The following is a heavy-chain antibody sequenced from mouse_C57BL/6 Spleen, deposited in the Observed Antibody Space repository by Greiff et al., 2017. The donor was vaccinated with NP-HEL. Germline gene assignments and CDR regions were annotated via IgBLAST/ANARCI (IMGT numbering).Heavy chain of an antibody. Sequence: VKLVESGAELVRPGASVKLSCKASGYTFTDYYINWVKQRPGQGLEWIARIYPGSGNTYYNEKFKGKATLTAEKSSSTAYMQLSSLTSEDSAVYFCARGDYYGFDYWGQGTTLTVSS. CDR3: ARGDYYGFDY. J-gene: IGHJ2*01. V-gene: IGHV1-76*01. CDR2: IYPGSGNT. D-gene: IGHD1-1*01. CDR1: GYTFTDYY.